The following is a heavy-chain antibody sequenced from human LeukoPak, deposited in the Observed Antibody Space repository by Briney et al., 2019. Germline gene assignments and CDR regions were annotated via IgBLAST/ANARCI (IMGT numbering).Heavy chain of an antibody. V-gene: IGHV3-21*01. CDR1: GFTFSSYS. CDR3: ARGRGMIRPTGRFDP. Sequence: GGSLRLSCAASGFTFSSYSMNWVRQAPGKGLEWVSSISSSSSYIYYADSVKGRFTISRDKAKNSLYLKMNSPRAEDTAVYYCARGRGMIRPTGRFDPWGQGTLVTVSS. D-gene: IGHD3-22*01. CDR2: ISSSSSYI. J-gene: IGHJ5*02.